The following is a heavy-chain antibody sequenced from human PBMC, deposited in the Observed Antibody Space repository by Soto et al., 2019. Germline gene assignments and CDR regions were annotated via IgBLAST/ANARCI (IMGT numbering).Heavy chain of an antibody. CDR3: TTGACGS. J-gene: IGHJ4*02. Sequence: EVQLVESGGGLVKPGGSLRLSCAASGFTFSNAWMSWVRQAPGKGLEWVGRIKRKTDGGTTDYAAPVKGRFTISRDDSKNTLYLQMNSLKTEDTAVYYCTTGACGSWGQGTLVTVSS. CDR1: GFTFSNAW. CDR2: IKRKTDGGTT. D-gene: IGHD1-26*01. V-gene: IGHV3-15*01.